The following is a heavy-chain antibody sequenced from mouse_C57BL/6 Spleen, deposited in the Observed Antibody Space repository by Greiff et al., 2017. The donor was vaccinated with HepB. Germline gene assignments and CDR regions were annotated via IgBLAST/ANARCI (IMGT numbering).Heavy chain of an antibody. CDR2: IDPSDSYT. D-gene: IGHD2-4*01. CDR1: GYTFTSYW. Sequence: QVQLQQPGAELVMPGASVKLSCKASGYTFTSYWMHWVKQRPGQGLEWIGEIDPSDSYTNYNQKFKGKSTLTVDKSSSTAYMQLSSLTSEDSAVYYCARYPPYYDYDGDYFDYWGQGTTLTVSS. V-gene: IGHV1-69*01. CDR3: ARYPPYYDYDGDYFDY. J-gene: IGHJ2*01.